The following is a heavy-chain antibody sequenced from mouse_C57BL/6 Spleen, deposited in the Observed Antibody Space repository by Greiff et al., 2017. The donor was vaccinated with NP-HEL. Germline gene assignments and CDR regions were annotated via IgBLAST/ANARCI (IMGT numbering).Heavy chain of an antibody. CDR3: VRHVYDDDGYFDV. Sequence: EAGGGLVQPKGSLKLSCAASGFSFNTYAMNWVRQAPGKGLEWVARIRSKSNNYATYYADSVKDRFTISRDDSESMLYLQMNNLKTEDTAMYYGVRHVYDDDGYFDVWGTGTTVTVSS. CDR2: IRSKSNNYAT. J-gene: IGHJ1*03. CDR1: GFSFNTYA. V-gene: IGHV10-1*01. D-gene: IGHD2-4*01.